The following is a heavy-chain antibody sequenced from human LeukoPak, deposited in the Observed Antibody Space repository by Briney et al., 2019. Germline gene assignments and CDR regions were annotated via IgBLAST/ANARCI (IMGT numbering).Heavy chain of an antibody. Sequence: GGSLRLSCVASGFTVSSNYMSWVRQAPGRGLEWVSVIYSGGTTDYKDSVKDRFIISRDNSKNTLYLQMNSLRAEDTAVYYCAKEMATMNAFDIWGKGTIDSVS. D-gene: IGHD5-24*01. V-gene: IGHV3-66*01. CDR1: GFTVSSNY. CDR3: AKEMATMNAFDI. J-gene: IGHJ3*02. CDR2: IYSGGTT.